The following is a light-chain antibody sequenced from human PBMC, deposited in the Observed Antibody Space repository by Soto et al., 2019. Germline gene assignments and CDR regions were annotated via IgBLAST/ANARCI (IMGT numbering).Light chain of an antibody. CDR3: QQYGSSSYT. CDR1: QSISSSY. J-gene: IGKJ2*01. V-gene: IGKV3-20*01. CDR2: AAS. Sequence: EIVLTQSPGTLSLSPGERATLSCRASQSISSSYLAWYQQKPGQAPRLLIYAASSRATGIPDRFSGSGSGTDFTLTISRLEPEDFAVYYFQQYGSSSYTFVQGTQLEIK.